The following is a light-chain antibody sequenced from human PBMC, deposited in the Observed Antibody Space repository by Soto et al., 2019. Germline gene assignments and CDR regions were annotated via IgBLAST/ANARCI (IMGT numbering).Light chain of an antibody. Sequence: EIVLTQSPATLSLSPGERATLSCRASQSVSSYLAWYQQKPGQAPRLLIYDASNRATGIPVRFSGSGSGTDFTLTISSLEPEDFAVYYCQQRSNWSLTFGQGTKVEIK. J-gene: IGKJ1*01. CDR2: DAS. CDR1: QSVSSY. CDR3: QQRSNWSLT. V-gene: IGKV3-11*01.